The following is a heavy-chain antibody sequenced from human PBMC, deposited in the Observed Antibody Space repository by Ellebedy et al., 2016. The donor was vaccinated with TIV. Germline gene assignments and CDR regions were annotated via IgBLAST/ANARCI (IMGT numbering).Heavy chain of an antibody. J-gene: IGHJ3*02. D-gene: IGHD5-18*01. Sequence: GESLKISCAASGFTVTTNYMNWVRQAPGKGLEWVSVIFSAADGGETHYADSVKGRFTISRKNAKNSLYLQMNSLRAGDTAVYYCARRGYRYGYAFDIWGQGTMVTVSS. CDR2: IFSAADGGET. CDR3: ARRGYRYGYAFDI. V-gene: IGHV3-53*01. CDR1: GFTVTTNY.